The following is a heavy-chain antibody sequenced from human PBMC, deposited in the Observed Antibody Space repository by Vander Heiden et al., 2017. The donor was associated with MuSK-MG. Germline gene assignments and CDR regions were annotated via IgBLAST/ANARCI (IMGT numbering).Heavy chain of an antibody. CDR2: IRGSGGRT. Sequence: EVPLLESGGGLVQPGGSVRLSCGASGFPFSSYAMSWVRQAPGKGLEWVSAIRGSGGRTYYADAVKGRFTISRDNSKNTLYLQMNSRRAEDTAVYYCAGRELYSYGLYFDDWGQGTLVTVSS. CDR3: AGRELYSYGLYFDD. V-gene: IGHV3-23*01. J-gene: IGHJ4*02. D-gene: IGHD5-18*01. CDR1: GFPFSSYA.